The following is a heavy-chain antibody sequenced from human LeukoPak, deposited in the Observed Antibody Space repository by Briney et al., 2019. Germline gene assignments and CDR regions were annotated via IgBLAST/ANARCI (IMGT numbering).Heavy chain of an antibody. Sequence: ASVKVSCKTSGYTFTAYYMHWVRQAPGQGLEWMGWINPNTGDPRSAERFQGRVTMTRDSSITTIYLELTRLTSDDTAVYYCARDMWQQFDWFDPWGQGTLVTVSS. J-gene: IGHJ5*02. V-gene: IGHV1-2*02. CDR1: GYTFTAYY. D-gene: IGHD6-13*01. CDR3: ARDMWQQFDWFDP. CDR2: INPNTGDP.